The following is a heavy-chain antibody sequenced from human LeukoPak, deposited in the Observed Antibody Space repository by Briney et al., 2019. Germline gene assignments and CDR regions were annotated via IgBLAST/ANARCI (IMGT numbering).Heavy chain of an antibody. CDR3: ARRGVWFGEFIDY. D-gene: IGHD3-10*01. CDR2: INHSGST. Sequence: SETLSLTCAVYGGSFSGYYWSWLRQPPGKGLEWIGEINHSGSTNYNPSLKRRVTISVDTSKNQFSLTLSSVTAADTAVYYCARRGVWFGEFIDYWGQGTLVTVSS. CDR1: GGSFSGYY. J-gene: IGHJ4*02. V-gene: IGHV4-34*01.